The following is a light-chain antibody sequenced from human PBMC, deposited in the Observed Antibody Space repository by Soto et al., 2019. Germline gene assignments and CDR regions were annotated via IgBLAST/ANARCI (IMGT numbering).Light chain of an antibody. CDR3: QQYNNWPPGLYT. J-gene: IGKJ2*01. V-gene: IGKV3-15*01. Sequence: ESVLTQSPGSLSLSPGETATLSCRASQSIINNYLAWYQQKPGQAPRLLIYGASTRATGIPARFSGSGSGTEFTLTISSLQSEDFAVYYCQQYNNWPPGLYTFGQGTKLEIK. CDR1: QSIINN. CDR2: GAS.